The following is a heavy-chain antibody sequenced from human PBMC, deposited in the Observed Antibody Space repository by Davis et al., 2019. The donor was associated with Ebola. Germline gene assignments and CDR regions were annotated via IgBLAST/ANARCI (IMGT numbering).Heavy chain of an antibody. CDR3: ANFYCSGGSCYSWFDP. Sequence: ASVKVSCKASGYTFTSYGISWVRQAPGQGLEWMGWISAYNGNTNYAQKLQGRVTMTTDTSTSTAYMELRSLRSDDTAVYYCANFYCSGGSCYSWFDPWGQGTLVTVSS. J-gene: IGHJ5*02. CDR2: ISAYNGNT. V-gene: IGHV1-18*04. CDR1: GYTFTSYG. D-gene: IGHD2-15*01.